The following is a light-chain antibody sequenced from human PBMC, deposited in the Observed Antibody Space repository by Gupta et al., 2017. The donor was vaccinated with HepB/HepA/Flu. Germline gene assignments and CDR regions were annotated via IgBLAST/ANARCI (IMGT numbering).Light chain of an antibody. CDR3: ATWDDSLNGVV. CDR1: SSNIGSNT. CDR2: TNH. J-gene: IGLJ2*01. Sequence: QSVLTQPPSASGTPGQRVTISSSGSSSNIGSNTVNWYQQLPGTAPKLLIYTNHQRPSGVPDRFSGSKSGTSASLAISGLQSEDKADYYCATWDDSLNGVVFGGGTKLTVL. V-gene: IGLV1-44*01.